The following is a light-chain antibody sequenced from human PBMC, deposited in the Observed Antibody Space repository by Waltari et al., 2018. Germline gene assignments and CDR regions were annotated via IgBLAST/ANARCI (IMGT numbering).Light chain of an antibody. CDR2: KTS. CDR1: ENVNNY. Sequence: EIQMTQSPSSLPASVGDRVTITSRASENVNNYLSWYQQKPGKAPKLLIYKTSTLQSGVPSRFSGSGSGTDYTFTIDSLQSEDVATYFCQHGFGTPLTFGGGTKVEI. V-gene: IGKV1-39*01. J-gene: IGKJ4*01. CDR3: QHGFGTPLT.